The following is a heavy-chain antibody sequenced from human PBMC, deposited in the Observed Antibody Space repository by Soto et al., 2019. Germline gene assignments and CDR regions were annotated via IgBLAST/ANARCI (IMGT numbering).Heavy chain of an antibody. D-gene: IGHD4-17*01. CDR2: ISPDGTTT. J-gene: IGHJ4*02. Sequence: GGSLRLSCTASRITFSNNWMHWVRQGPGKGLVYVSRISPDGTTTGYADSVRGRFTISRDNAKNTLYLQMDSLRAEDTAVYFCVQDYGDYPTPFDYWGQGTLVTVSS. CDR1: RITFSNNW. V-gene: IGHV3-74*01. CDR3: VQDYGDYPTPFDY.